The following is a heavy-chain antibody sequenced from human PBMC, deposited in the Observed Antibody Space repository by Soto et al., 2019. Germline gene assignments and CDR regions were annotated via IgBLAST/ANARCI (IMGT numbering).Heavy chain of an antibody. CDR3: AKDPNRNSA. CDR1: GFTLSTYT. V-gene: IGHV3-23*01. CDR2: IISGGAT. J-gene: IGHJ5*02. Sequence: EVQVLESGGGLVQPGGSLRLSCAASGFTLSTYTMSWVRQAPGKGPEWVSGIISGGATYYADSVQGRFTISSDNSKNTLYLQMTSLRAEDTAVYYCAKDPNRNSAWGQGTLVTVSS.